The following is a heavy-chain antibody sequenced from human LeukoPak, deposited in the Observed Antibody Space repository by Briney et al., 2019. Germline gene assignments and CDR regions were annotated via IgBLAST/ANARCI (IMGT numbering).Heavy chain of an antibody. CDR3: ARSVYYDSSGYPRANWFDP. CDR2: INPHSGGT. Sequence: ASVKVSCKASGYTFTDYYMHWVRQAPGQGLEWMGWINPHSGGTDHAQKFQGRVTMTRDTSISTVYMELSSLRSEDTAVYYCARSVYYDSSGYPRANWFDPWGQGTLVTVSS. D-gene: IGHD3-22*01. CDR1: GYTFTDYY. J-gene: IGHJ5*02. V-gene: IGHV1-2*02.